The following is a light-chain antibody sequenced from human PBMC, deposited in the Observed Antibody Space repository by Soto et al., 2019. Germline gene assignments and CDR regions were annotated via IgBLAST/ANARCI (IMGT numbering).Light chain of an antibody. J-gene: IGLJ2*01. CDR1: SSNIENNY. CDR2: DNN. CDR3: GTWDSSLSVDV. V-gene: IGLV1-51*01. Sequence: QSVLTQPPSVSAAPGRGATIPGSGNSSNIENNYFSWYQQFPGTAPKVLIFDNNERPSGTPDRFSGSKSGTSATLVITGLQTGDEADYYCGTWDSSLSVDVFGGGTKLTVL.